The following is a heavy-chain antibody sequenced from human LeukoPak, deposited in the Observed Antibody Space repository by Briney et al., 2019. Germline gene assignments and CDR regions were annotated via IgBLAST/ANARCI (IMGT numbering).Heavy chain of an antibody. D-gene: IGHD2-2*01. CDR2: ISYEGDST. CDR1: GFIFRIYG. Sequence: PGGSLRLSCAASGFIFRIYGMHWVRQAPGKGLEWVALISYEGDSTYYADSVKGRFTISRDNSKDMLYLEMNNLRTEDTAVYYCTRSIYQDAFDIWGQGTMVTVSS. J-gene: IGHJ3*02. V-gene: IGHV3-30*03. CDR3: TRSIYQDAFDI.